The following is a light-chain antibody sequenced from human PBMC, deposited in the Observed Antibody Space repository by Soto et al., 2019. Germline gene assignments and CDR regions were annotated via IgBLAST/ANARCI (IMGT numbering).Light chain of an antibody. CDR3: QQYGDLPWT. V-gene: IGKV3-20*01. CDR1: ESVDFH. Sequence: EIVLTQSPATLSFSPGERATLSFRASESVDFHLAWYQQKPGQAPRLLIYGASSRATGIPDRFSGSGSGTDFTLTIDRLESEDFAGYFCQQYGDLPWTFGQGTKVDI. CDR2: GAS. J-gene: IGKJ1*01.